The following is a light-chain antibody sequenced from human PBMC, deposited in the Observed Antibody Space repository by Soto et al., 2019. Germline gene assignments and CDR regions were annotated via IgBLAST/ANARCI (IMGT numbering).Light chain of an antibody. V-gene: IGKV1-33*01. J-gene: IGKJ5*01. CDR2: DAS. Sequence: DIQMTQSPSSLSASVGDRVTITCQASQDISNYLNWYQQKIGKAPKLLIYDASNLEAGVPSKFSGSGSGTDFTFTISSLQPEDFATYYCQQYAHLPITFGQGTRLEIK. CDR1: QDISNY. CDR3: QQYAHLPIT.